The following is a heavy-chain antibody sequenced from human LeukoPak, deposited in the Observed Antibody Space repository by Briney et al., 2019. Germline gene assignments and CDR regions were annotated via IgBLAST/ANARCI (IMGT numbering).Heavy chain of an antibody. D-gene: IGHD2-8*02. CDR2: ISAYNGNT. CDR3: ARDPVGDWFDP. V-gene: IGHV1-18*01. Sequence: ASVKVSFKASGYTFTSYDINWVRQAPGQGIEWMGWISAYNGNTNYAQKLQGRVTMTTDTSTSTAYMELRSLRSDDTAVYYCARDPVGDWFDPWGQGTLVTVSS. J-gene: IGHJ5*02. CDR1: GYTFTSYD.